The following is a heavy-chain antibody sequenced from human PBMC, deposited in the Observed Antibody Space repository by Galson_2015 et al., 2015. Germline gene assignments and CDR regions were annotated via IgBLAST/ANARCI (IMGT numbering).Heavy chain of an antibody. CDR3: ARESIAAPPDYYYYGMDV. Sequence: SLRLSCAASGFTFSSYSMNWVRQAPGKGLEWVSSISSSSSYIYYADSVKGRFTISRDNAKNSLYLQMNSLRAEDTAVYYCARESIAAPPDYYYYGMDVWGQGTTVTVSS. CDR2: ISSSSSYI. V-gene: IGHV3-21*01. J-gene: IGHJ6*02. CDR1: GFTFSSYS. D-gene: IGHD6-6*01.